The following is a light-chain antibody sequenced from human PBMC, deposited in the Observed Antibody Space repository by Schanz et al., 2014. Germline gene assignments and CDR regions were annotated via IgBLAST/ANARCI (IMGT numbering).Light chain of an antibody. J-gene: IGKJ4*01. V-gene: IGKV1-9*01. Sequence: DIQMTQSPSSLSASVGDRVTITCQASQDISNYLNWYQQKPGKAPKLLIYAASTLQSGVPSRFSGSGSGTDFTLTISSLQPEDFATYYCQQLNSYPLTFGGGTKVEIE. CDR2: AAS. CDR1: QDISNY. CDR3: QQLNSYPLT.